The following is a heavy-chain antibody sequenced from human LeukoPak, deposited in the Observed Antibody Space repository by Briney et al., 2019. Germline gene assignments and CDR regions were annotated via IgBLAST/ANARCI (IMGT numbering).Heavy chain of an antibody. CDR2: ISGSGGST. CDR1: RFTFSSYA. Sequence: GGSLRLSCAASRFTFSSYAMSWVRQAPGKGLEWVSAISGSGGSTYYADSVKGRFTISRDNAKNSLYLQMNSLRDEDTAVYYCARDRRVPDYDFWSGYSADYYYGMDVWGQGTTVTVSS. V-gene: IGHV3-23*01. J-gene: IGHJ6*02. D-gene: IGHD3-3*01. CDR3: ARDRRVPDYDFWSGYSADYYYGMDV.